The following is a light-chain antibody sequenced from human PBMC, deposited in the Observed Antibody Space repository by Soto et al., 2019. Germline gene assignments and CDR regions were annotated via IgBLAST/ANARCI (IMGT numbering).Light chain of an antibody. Sequence: DIQMTQSPSTLSSSVGDRVTITCRASQSVSYFFAWYQQKPGMSPKLLVHDASSLESGVPSMFSGSGSAREFTLTISSLQPDDYATCACLQYGFSCGPGTKVEIK. CDR3: LQYGFS. V-gene: IGKV1-5*01. CDR2: DAS. J-gene: IGKJ3*01. CDR1: QSVSYF.